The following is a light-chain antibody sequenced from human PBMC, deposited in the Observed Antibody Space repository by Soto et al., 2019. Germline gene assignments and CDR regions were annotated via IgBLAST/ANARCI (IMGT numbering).Light chain of an antibody. Sequence: EIVMTQSPATLSVSPGERATLSCRASQSIGSNLAWYLKKPGQAPTLLIYAASTRATGFPARFSGSGSGTEFTLSISTLQSEDFAIYYCQQYDTWPLTFGGGTKVEI. J-gene: IGKJ4*01. CDR2: AAS. CDR1: QSIGSN. CDR3: QQYDTWPLT. V-gene: IGKV3-15*01.